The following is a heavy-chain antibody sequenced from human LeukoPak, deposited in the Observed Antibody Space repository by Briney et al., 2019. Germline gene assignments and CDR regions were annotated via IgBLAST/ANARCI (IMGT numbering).Heavy chain of an antibody. CDR3: ARGRLLEWFDAFDI. J-gene: IGHJ3*02. CDR2: ISYDGSNK. D-gene: IGHD3-3*01. Sequence: GGSLRLSCAASGFTFSSYAMHWVRQAPGKGLEWVAVISYDGSNKYYADSVKGRFTISRDNSKNTLYLQMNSLRAEDTAVYYCARGRLLEWFDAFDIWGQGTMVTVSS. CDR1: GFTFSSYA. V-gene: IGHV3-30-3*01.